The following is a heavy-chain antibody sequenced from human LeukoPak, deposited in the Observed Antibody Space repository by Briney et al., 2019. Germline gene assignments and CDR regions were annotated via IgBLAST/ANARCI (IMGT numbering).Heavy chain of an antibody. V-gene: IGHV4-59*01. J-gene: IGHJ4*02. D-gene: IGHD3-10*01. CDR2: IYYNGST. CDR1: CGSISSYY. Sequence: SETLSLTCTVSCGSISSYYWSWIRQPPGKGLEWIGYIYYNGSTNYNPSLKSRVTISVGTSKNQFSLKLSSVTAADTAVYYCARGKVRGVIMNYWGQGSLVTVSS. CDR3: ARGKVRGVIMNY.